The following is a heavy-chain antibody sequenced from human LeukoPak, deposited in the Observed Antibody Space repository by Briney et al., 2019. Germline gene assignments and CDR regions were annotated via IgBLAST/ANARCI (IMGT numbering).Heavy chain of an antibody. D-gene: IGHD3-9*01. CDR3: ARDRTSGLRYFGFFDY. V-gene: IGHV4-59*12. Sequence: SETLSLTCTVSGVSIKNYYWSWIRQPPGKGLEWIANIYYAGSSNYNPSLKSRVSVSIDASKNHLSLKLTSVTAADTAIYYCARDRTSGLRYFGFFDYWGQGTLVTVSS. CDR2: IYYAGSS. J-gene: IGHJ4*02. CDR1: GVSIKNYY.